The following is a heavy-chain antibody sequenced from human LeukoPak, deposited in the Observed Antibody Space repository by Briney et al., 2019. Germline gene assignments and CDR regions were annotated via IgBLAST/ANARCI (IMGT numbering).Heavy chain of an antibody. J-gene: IGHJ4*02. CDR2: IYHSGST. D-gene: IGHD6-6*01. CDR3: ARGPPSRRARPFDY. Sequence: SETLSLTCTVSGGSISSGGYYWSWIRQPPGKGLEWIGYIYHSGSTYYNPSLKGRVTISVDRSKNQFSLKLSSVTAADTAVYYCARGPPSRRARPFDYWGQGTLVTVSS. CDR1: GGSISSGGYY. V-gene: IGHV4-30-2*01.